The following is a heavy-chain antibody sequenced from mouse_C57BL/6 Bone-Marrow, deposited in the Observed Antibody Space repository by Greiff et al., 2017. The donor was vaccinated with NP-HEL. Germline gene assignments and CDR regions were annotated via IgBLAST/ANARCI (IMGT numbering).Heavy chain of an antibody. CDR2: INSDGGST. CDR3: ARQDTIVTLFDY. D-gene: IGHD2-5*01. Sequence: EVKLVESGGGLVQPGESLKLSCESNEYEFPSHDMSWVRKTPEKRLELVAAINSDGGSTYYPDTMGRRFIISRDNTKKTLYLQMSSLRSEDTALYYCARQDTIVTLFDYWGQGTTLTVSS. V-gene: IGHV5-2*01. J-gene: IGHJ2*01. CDR1: EYEFPSHD.